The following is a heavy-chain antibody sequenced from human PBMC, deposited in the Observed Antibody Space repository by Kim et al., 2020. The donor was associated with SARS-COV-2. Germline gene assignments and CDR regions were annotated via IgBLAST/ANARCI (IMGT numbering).Heavy chain of an antibody. CDR2: INPSGVST. D-gene: IGHD3-10*01. CDR1: GYTFTSYY. CDR3: ASKDYGSGSYFY. Sequence: ASVKVSCKASGYTFTSYYMHWVRQAPGQGLEWMGIINPSGVSTSYAQKFQGRVTMTRDTSTSTVYMELSSLRSEDTAVYYCASKDYGSGSYFYWGQGTLVTVSS. V-gene: IGHV1-46*01. J-gene: IGHJ4*02.